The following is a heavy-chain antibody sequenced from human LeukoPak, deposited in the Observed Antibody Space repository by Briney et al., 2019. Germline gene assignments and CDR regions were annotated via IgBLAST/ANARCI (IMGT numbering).Heavy chain of an antibody. Sequence: SVKVSCKASGYTFTSYGINWVGQAPGQGREGMGWINTKTGNTTYAQACTGRVVFSLVASSSTAYLQISSLKAEDTAVYYCARDAGYCSGGSCYPAGVGYWGEGTLVTVSS. J-gene: IGHJ4*02. CDR2: INTKTGNT. CDR1: GYTFTSYG. CDR3: ARDAGYCSGGSCYPAGVGY. V-gene: IGHV7-4-1*02. D-gene: IGHD2-15*01.